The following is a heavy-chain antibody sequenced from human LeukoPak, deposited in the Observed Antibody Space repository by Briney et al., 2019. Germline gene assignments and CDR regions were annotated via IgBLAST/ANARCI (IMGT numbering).Heavy chain of an antibody. CDR1: GGSISSYY. CDR2: IYTSGST. V-gene: IGHV4-4*07. CDR3: ASGYSNYAPFYP. Sequence: SETLSLTCTVSGGSISSYYWSWIRQPAGKGLEWIGRIYTSGSTNYNPSLKSRVTISVDKSKNQFSLKLSSVTAADTAVYYCASGYSNYAPFYPWGQGTLVTVSS. J-gene: IGHJ5*02. D-gene: IGHD4-11*01.